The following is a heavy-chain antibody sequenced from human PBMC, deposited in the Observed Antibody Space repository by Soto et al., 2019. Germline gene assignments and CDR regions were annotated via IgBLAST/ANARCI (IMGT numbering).Heavy chain of an antibody. Sequence: ASVKVSCKASGYTFSGFYMHWVRQAPGQGLEWMGWINPNSGGTKSAEKFQGRVTMTRDTSISTAYMELSRLTSDDTAVYYCAGAAVTGTAGLDFWGQGTQVTVSS. J-gene: IGHJ4*02. V-gene: IGHV1-2*02. D-gene: IGHD6-19*01. CDR3: AGAAVTGTAGLDF. CDR2: INPNSGGT. CDR1: GYTFSGFY.